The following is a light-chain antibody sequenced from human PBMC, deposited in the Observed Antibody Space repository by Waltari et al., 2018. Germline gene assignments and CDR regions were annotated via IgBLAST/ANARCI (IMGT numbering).Light chain of an antibody. Sequence: DIVMTQSPDSLTVSLGERATINCKSSQSVLYSSINKNYLAWYQQTPGQPPTLLIYWASTRDSGVPDRFSGSGSGTDFTLTISSLQAEDVAVYYCQQYYTTPWTFGQGTQVEIK. CDR2: WAS. V-gene: IGKV4-1*01. CDR3: QQYYTTPWT. CDR1: QSVLYSSINKNY. J-gene: IGKJ1*01.